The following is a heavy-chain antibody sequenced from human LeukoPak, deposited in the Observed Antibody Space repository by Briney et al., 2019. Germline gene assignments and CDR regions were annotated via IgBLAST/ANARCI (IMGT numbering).Heavy chain of an antibody. D-gene: IGHD6-13*01. CDR2: INPNSGGT. CDR3: ARDVAAAPYYYYYMDV. V-gene: IGHV1-2*02. Sequence: GASVKVSCKASGYTFTGYYMHWVRQAPGQGLEWMGWINPNSGGTNYAQKFQGRVTMTRDTSISTAYMELSRLRSDDTAVYYCARDVAAAPYYYYYMDVWGKGTTVTVSS. CDR1: GYTFTGYY. J-gene: IGHJ6*03.